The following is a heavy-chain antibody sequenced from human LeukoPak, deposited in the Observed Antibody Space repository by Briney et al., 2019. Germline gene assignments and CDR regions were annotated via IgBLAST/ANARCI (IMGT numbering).Heavy chain of an antibody. D-gene: IGHD2-21*02. CDR2: ISRRDDYT. V-gene: IGHV3-23*01. CDR1: GFAFSSYA. CDR3: ARAVVVTASDY. Sequence: GGSLRLSCAASGFAFSSYAMSWVRQPPGKGLEWVSVISRRDDYTYYADSVRGRFTISRDNAKNTLYLQMTSLRAEDTAVYYCARAVVVTASDYWGQGTLVTVSS. J-gene: IGHJ4*02.